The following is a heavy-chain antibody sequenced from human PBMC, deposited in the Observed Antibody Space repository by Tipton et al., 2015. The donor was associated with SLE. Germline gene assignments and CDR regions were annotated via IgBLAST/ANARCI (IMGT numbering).Heavy chain of an antibody. J-gene: IGHJ4*02. CDR1: GGSISSYY. CDR3: ARREVELAPLGFDY. V-gene: IGHV4-4*08. D-gene: IGHD1-1*01. CDR2: IYTSGST. Sequence: TLSLTCTVSGGSISSYYWSWIRQPPGKGLEWIGYIYTSGSTNYNPSLKSRVTISVDTSKNQFSLRLSSVTAADAAVYYCARREVELAPLGFDYWGQGTLVTVSS.